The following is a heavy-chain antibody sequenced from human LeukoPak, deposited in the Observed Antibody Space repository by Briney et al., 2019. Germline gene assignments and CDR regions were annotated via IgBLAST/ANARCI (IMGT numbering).Heavy chain of an antibody. V-gene: IGHV3-21*01. D-gene: IGHD6-13*01. J-gene: IGHJ4*02. Sequence: PGGSLRLSCAASGFTFSSYNLNWVRQAPGKGLEWVSSISSSSAYIYYADSVKGRFTISRDNAKISLYLQMNSLRAEDTAVYYCARLEAAVFDYWGQGTLVTVSS. CDR1: GFTFSSYN. CDR3: ARLEAAVFDY. CDR2: ISSSSAYI.